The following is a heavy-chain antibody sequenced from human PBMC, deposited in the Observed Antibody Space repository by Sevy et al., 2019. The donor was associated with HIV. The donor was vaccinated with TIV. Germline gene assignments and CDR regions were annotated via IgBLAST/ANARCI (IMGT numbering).Heavy chain of an antibody. Sequence: GGSLRLSCAASGFTFSSYGMHWVRQAPGKGLEWVAVIWYDGSNKYYADSVKGRFTISRDNSKNTLYLQMNSLRAEDTAVYYCTRRNDGRRALDIWGQGTMVTVSS. D-gene: IGHD1-1*01. CDR1: GFTFSSYG. V-gene: IGHV3-33*01. CDR2: IWYDGSNK. J-gene: IGHJ3*02. CDR3: TRRNDGRRALDI.